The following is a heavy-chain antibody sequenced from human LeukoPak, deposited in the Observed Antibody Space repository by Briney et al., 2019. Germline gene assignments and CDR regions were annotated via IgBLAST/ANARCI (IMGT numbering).Heavy chain of an antibody. CDR1: VFTFDDYA. CDR2: ISWNSGSI. V-gene: IGHV3-9*01. J-gene: IGHJ5*02. CDR3: AKELYSSSWYNWFDP. D-gene: IGHD6-13*01. Sequence: PGGSLRLSCAASVFTFDDYAMHWARQAPGKGLEWVSGISWNSGSIGYADSVKGRFTISRDNAKNSLYLQMNSLRAEDTALYYCAKELYSSSWYNWFDPWGQGTLVTVSS.